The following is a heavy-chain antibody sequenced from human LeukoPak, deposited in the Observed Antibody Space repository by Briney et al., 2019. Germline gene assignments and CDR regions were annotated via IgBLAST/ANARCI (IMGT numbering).Heavy chain of an antibody. J-gene: IGHJ4*02. V-gene: IGHV3-30*02. CDR2: IRYDGSNK. CDR1: GFTFSSYG. CDR3: AKDDFWSGYPYYFDY. D-gene: IGHD3-3*01. Sequence: PGGSLRLSCAASGFTFSSYGMHWVRQAPGKGLEWVAFIRYDGSNKYYADSVKGRFTISRDNSKNTLYLRMNSLRAEDTAVYYCAKDDFWSGYPYYFDYWGQGTLVTVSS.